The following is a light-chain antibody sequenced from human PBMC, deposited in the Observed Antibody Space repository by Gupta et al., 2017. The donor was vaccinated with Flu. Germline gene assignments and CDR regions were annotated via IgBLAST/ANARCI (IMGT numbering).Light chain of an antibody. V-gene: IGLV1-40*01. CDR2: GDT. J-gene: IGLJ3*02. CDR3: QSFDISLTGWV. Sequence: QSVLTQPPSVSGAPGQRVTISCTGTRSNIGTGYGVHWYQQFPGTVPKLLIHGDTNRHSGVPDRFSGSRSGTSASLVITGLQPEDEADYYCQSFDISLTGWVFGGGTKVTVL. CDR1: RSNIGTGYG.